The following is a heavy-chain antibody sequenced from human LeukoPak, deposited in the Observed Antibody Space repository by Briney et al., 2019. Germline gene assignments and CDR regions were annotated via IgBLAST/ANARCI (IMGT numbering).Heavy chain of an antibody. D-gene: IGHD3-10*01. Sequence: PGGSLRLSCAASGFTFSSYGMHWVRQAPVKGLEWVAVIWYDGSNKYYADSVKGRFTISRDNSKNTLYLQMNSLRAEDTAVYYCARDRDGVDYGSGSNSFDPWGQGTLVTVSS. CDR2: IWYDGSNK. J-gene: IGHJ5*02. CDR3: ARDRDGVDYGSGSNSFDP. V-gene: IGHV3-33*01. CDR1: GFTFSSYG.